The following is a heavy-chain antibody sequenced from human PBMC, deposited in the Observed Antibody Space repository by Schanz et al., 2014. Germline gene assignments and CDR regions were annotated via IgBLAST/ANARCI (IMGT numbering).Heavy chain of an antibody. CDR2: ISGRGGRT. J-gene: IGHJ4*02. V-gene: IGHV3-23*04. D-gene: IGHD3-16*01. CDR1: GFTFSNHA. CDR3: ARGTPFRCDY. Sequence: EVQLVESGGGLVQPGGSLRLSCETSGFTFSNHAMSWVRQAPGKGLEWVSAISGRGGRTYYADSVKGRFTISRDSARNSLYLQMSSLRAEDTAVYYCARGTPFRCDYWGQGTLVTVSS.